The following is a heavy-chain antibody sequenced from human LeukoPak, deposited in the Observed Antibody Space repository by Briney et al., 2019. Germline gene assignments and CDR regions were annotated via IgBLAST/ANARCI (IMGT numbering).Heavy chain of an antibody. CDR1: GFTFSSYG. CDR2: IWYDGSNK. V-gene: IGHV3-33*01. CDR3: ARAGSDYFDY. J-gene: IGHJ4*02. Sequence: GGSLRLSCAASGFTFSSYGMHWVRQAPGKGLEWVAVIWYDGSNKYYADSVEGRFTISRYNSKNTLYLQMNSLRAEDTAVYYCARAGSDYFDYWGQGTLVTVSS. D-gene: IGHD6-19*01.